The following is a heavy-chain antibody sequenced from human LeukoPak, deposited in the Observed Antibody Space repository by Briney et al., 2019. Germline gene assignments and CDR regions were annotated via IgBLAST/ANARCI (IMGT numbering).Heavy chain of an antibody. V-gene: IGHV3-7*01. CDR1: GFTFSSYW. Sequence: GGSLRLSCAASGFTFSSYWMSWVRQAPGKGLEWVANIKQDGSEKYYVDSVKGRFTISRDNAKNSLYLQMNSLRAEDTAVYYCARRGKLRFLEWLSLPPYYYYYMDVWGKGTTVTVSS. CDR2: IKQDGSEK. CDR3: ARRGKLRFLEWLSLPPYYYYYMDV. D-gene: IGHD3-3*01. J-gene: IGHJ6*03.